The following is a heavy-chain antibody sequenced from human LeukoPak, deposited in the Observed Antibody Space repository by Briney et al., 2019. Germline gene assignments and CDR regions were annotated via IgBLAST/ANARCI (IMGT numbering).Heavy chain of an antibody. J-gene: IGHJ3*02. V-gene: IGHV3-23*01. CDR2: SRCSGGST. CDR1: AFTSSSYA. CDR3: AKVMTMVVPDAFDI. D-gene: IGHD4-23*01. Sequence: PGGSLRLSCAASAFTSSSYAMSWVRHAQGKWMEWDSASRCSGGSTYYADSGTGRFTISTDNSKHTTYLRVNCLRAEGPSVYYRAKVMTMVVPDAFDIWGQGTMVTVSS.